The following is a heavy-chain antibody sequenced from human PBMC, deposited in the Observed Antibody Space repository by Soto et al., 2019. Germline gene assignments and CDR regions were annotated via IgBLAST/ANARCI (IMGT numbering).Heavy chain of an antibody. CDR2: MYNSGST. CDR1: GGSISSGGYY. CDR3: ARHGVSPFWH. D-gene: IGHD6-13*01. V-gene: IGHV4-31*03. J-gene: IGHJ1*01. Sequence: SETLSLTCTVSGGSISSGGYYWSWIRQHPGKGLEWIGYMYNSGSTYYNPSLKSRVTISVDTSKNQFSLKLSSVTAADTAVYYCARHGVSPFWHWGQGTLVTVSS.